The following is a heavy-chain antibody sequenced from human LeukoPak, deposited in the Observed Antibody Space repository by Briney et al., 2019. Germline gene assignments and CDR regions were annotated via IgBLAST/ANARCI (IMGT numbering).Heavy chain of an antibody. Sequence: PSETLSLTCTVSGGSISSYYWSWIRQPPGKGLEWIGYIYYSWSTTYNPSLKSRVTILVDTSKNQFSLKLSSVTDADKAVYYCARGITGTTVDYWGQGTLVTVSS. V-gene: IGHV4-59*01. CDR3: ARGITGTTVDY. CDR2: IYYSWST. D-gene: IGHD1-14*01. J-gene: IGHJ4*02. CDR1: GGSISSYY.